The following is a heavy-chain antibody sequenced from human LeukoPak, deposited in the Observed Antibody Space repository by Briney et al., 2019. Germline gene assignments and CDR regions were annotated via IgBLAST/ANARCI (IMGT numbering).Heavy chain of an antibody. CDR2: IYYNGNT. V-gene: IGHV4-31*03. CDR3: ASAPENDSGSFDP. CDR1: GVSTRSGGNY. D-gene: IGHD6-19*01. Sequence: PSETLSLTCTVSGVSTRSGGNYWSWLRQHPGKGLEWLGFIYYNGNTYYNPSLKSRVTISIDTSKDQFSLKLSSVTAADTAVYYCASAPENDSGSFDPWGQGTLVTVSS. J-gene: IGHJ5*02.